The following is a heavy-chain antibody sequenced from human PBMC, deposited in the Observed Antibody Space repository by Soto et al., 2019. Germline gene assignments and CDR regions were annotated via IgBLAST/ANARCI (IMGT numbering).Heavy chain of an antibody. D-gene: IGHD3-3*01. CDR3: ARGEYYDFWSGYPYYFDY. CDR1: GGSFSGYY. V-gene: IGHV4-34*01. CDR2: INHSGGT. J-gene: IGHJ4*02. Sequence: PSETLSLTCAVYGGSFSGYYWSWIRQPPGKGLEWIGEINHSGGTNYNPSLKSRVTISADTSKNQFSLKLSSVTAADTAVYYCARGEYYDFWSGYPYYFDYWGQGTLVTVSS.